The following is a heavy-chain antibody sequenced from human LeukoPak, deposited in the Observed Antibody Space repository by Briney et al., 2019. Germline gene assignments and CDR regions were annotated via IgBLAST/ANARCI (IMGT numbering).Heavy chain of an antibody. CDR1: GFTFSSYS. V-gene: IGHV3-48*01. Sequence: PGGSLRLSCAASGFTFSSYSMNWVRQAPGKGLEWLSYISSSSKTIYYEDSVKGRFPISRDNAKNSLYLQMNSLRAEDTAVYYCARDFYGGSQERRTLNDYWGQGTLVTVSS. CDR3: ARDFYGGSQERRTLNDY. CDR2: ISSSSKTI. D-gene: IGHD4-23*01. J-gene: IGHJ4*02.